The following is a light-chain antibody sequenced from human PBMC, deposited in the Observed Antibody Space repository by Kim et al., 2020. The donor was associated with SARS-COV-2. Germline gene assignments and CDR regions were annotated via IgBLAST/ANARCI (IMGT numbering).Light chain of an antibody. Sequence: ATVGDRDILTGRESQGIANKVAWFQQKTGKAPKSLVYAASSLESGVPSRFSGSGSGTDFILTISSLQPEDYATYYCQQYAGYPRTFGQGTKVDIK. CDR2: AAS. V-gene: IGKV1-16*01. CDR1: QGIANK. CDR3: QQYAGYPRT. J-gene: IGKJ1*01.